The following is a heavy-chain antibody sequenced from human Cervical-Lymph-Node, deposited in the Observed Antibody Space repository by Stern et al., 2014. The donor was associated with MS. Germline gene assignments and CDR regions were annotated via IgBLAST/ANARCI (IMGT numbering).Heavy chain of an antibody. CDR3: ARGSYYYGSGSYSSYFHY. D-gene: IGHD3-10*01. J-gene: IGHJ4*02. V-gene: IGHV1-8*01. CDR2: MNPNSGNT. Sequence: QDQLVQSGAEVKKPGASVKVSCKASGYTFTSYDINWVRQATGQGLEWMGWMNPNSGNTGYAQKFQGRVTMTRNTSISTAYMELSSLRSEDTAVYYCARGSYYYGSGSYSSYFHYWGQGTLVTVSS. CDR1: GYTFTSYD.